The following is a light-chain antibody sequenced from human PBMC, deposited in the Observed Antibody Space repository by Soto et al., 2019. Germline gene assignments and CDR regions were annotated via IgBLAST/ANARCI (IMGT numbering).Light chain of an antibody. Sequence: EVVLTQSPGTLSLSPGERATLSCRASENVSNNYLAWYQQKPGQAPRLLIFGSSDRAAGIPDRFSGRGSGTDFTLTISRLEPEDFSVDYCQQYGGSPPYTFGQGTKLEIK. CDR1: ENVSNNY. CDR2: GSS. CDR3: QQYGGSPPYT. V-gene: IGKV3-20*01. J-gene: IGKJ2*01.